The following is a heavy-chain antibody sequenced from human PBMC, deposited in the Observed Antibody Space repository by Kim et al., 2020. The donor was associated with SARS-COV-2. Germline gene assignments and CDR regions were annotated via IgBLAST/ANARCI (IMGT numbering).Heavy chain of an antibody. V-gene: IGHV3-23*01. CDR2: ISGSGGST. CDR3: AKDNTHQYYDSREGY. Sequence: GGSLRLSCAASGLTFSSYAMSWVRQAPGKGLEWVSAISGSGGSTYYADSVKGRFTISRDNSKNTLYLQMNSLRAEDTAVYYCAKDNTHQYYDSREGYWGQGTMVTVSS. J-gene: IGHJ4*02. D-gene: IGHD3-22*01. CDR1: GLTFSSYA.